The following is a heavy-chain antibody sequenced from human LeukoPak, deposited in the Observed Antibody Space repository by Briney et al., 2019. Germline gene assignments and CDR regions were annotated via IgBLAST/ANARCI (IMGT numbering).Heavy chain of an antibody. D-gene: IGHD3-3*01. CDR2: MNPNSGNT. CDR3: ARGRPYDFWSGYYRGGNYYYYYMDV. CDR1: GYTFTSYD. Sequence: GASVKVSCKASGYTFTSYDINWVRQATGQGLEWMGWMNPNSGNTGYAQKFQGRVTMTRNTSISTAYMELSSLRSEDTAVYYCARGRPYDFWSGYYRGGNYYYYYMDVWGKGTTVTVSS. J-gene: IGHJ6*03. V-gene: IGHV1-8*01.